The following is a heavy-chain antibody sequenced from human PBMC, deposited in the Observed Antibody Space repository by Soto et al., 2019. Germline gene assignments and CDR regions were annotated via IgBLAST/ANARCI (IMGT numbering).Heavy chain of an antibody. Sequence: QVQLQESGPGLVKPSQTLSLTCTVSGGSISSDGYYWSWIRQYPGKGLEWIGYISHTGSTYSSPSLESRVTLSLDTSKNQFSLNLSSVTAADTAVYFCARDLGSEQWFFGCWGLGTLVTVSS. CDR2: ISHTGST. CDR1: GGSISSDGYY. V-gene: IGHV4-31*03. D-gene: IGHD6-19*01. J-gene: IGHJ4*02. CDR3: ARDLGSEQWFFGC.